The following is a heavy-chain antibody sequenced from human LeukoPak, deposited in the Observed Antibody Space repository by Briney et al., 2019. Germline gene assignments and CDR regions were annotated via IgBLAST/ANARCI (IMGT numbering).Heavy chain of an antibody. CDR1: GGSISSGVYY. J-gene: IGHJ3*02. Sequence: SETLSLTCTVSGGSISSGVYYRTWIRQHPGKGLEWIGYISKSGSTLYNPSLKSRVTTSVDTSNNQFSLKLTSVTAADTAVYYCAREGLQEHAFDIWGQGTMVTVSS. CDR2: ISKSGST. D-gene: IGHD4-11*01. CDR3: AREGLQEHAFDI. V-gene: IGHV4-31*03.